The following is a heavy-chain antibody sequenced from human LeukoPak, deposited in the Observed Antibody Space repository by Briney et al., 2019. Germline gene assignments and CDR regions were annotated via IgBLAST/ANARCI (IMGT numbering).Heavy chain of an antibody. J-gene: IGHJ6*03. CDR3: ARESQQLALYYYYYMDV. CDR1: GDSISSGDYY. V-gene: IGHV4-61*02. D-gene: IGHD6-13*01. CDR2: ISSSGST. Sequence: SQTLSLTCTVSGDSISSGDYYWSWIRQPAGKGLEWIGRISSSGSTNYNPSLKSRVTISVDTSKNQFSLKLSSVTAADTAVYYCARESQQLALYYYYYMDVWGKGTTVTVSS.